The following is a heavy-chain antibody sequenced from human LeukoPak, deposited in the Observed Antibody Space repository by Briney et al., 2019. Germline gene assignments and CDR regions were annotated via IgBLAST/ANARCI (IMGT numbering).Heavy chain of an antibody. CDR3: ARGSTGVYYYYAMDV. J-gene: IGHJ6*02. Sequence: ASVKVSCRASGGTFSSYAINWVRQAPGQGLEWMGGIIRIFGTANYAQMFQGRVTITADESTSTPYMELSSLRSEDTAVYYCARGSTGVYYYYAMDVWGQGTTVTVSS. CDR2: IIRIFGTA. V-gene: IGHV1-69*13. CDR1: GGTFSSYA. D-gene: IGHD7-27*01.